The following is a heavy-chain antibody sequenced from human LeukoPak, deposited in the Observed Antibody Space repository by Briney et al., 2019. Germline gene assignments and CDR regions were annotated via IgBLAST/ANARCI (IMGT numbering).Heavy chain of an antibody. CDR3: ARDASSSWYPFDY. D-gene: IGHD6-13*01. V-gene: IGHV3-48*03. J-gene: IGHJ4*02. CDR1: GFTFSSYE. CDR2: ISSSGNTI. Sequence: PGGSLRLSCAASGFTFSSYEMNWVRQAPGKGLEWVSYISSSGNTIYYADSVKGRFTISRDNAKNSLYLQMNSLRAEDTAVYYCARDASSSWYPFDYWGQGTLVTVSS.